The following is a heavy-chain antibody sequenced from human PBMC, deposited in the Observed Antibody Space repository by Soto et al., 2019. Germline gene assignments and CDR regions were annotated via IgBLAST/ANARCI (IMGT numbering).Heavy chain of an antibody. CDR3: ARYSSSWDYYYYYGMDV. D-gene: IGHD6-13*01. CDR2: IFSNDEK. Sequence: QVTLKESGPVLVKPTETLTLTCTVSGFSLSNARMGVSWIRQPPGKALEWLAHIFSNDEKSYSTSLKSRITISKDTSKSQVVLTMTNMDPVNTATYYCARYSSSWDYYYYYGMDVWGQGTTVTVSS. J-gene: IGHJ6*02. V-gene: IGHV2-26*01. CDR1: GFSLSNARMG.